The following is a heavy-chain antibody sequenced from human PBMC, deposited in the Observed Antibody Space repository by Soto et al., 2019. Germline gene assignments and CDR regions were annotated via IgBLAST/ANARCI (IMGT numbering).Heavy chain of an antibody. CDR1: GGSINGGGYF. CDR2: IYNSGNT. Sequence: QVQLQESGPGLVKPSQTLSLTCTVSGGSINGGGYFWSWIRQTPGKGLEWIGHIYNSGNTYTNPSLNSRATISGDTSPNQFSRNLKSVTAADTAVYYCARGPSADKVDYWGQGTLVTVSS. CDR3: ARGPSADKVDY. J-gene: IGHJ4*02. V-gene: IGHV4-30-4*01. D-gene: IGHD3-3*01.